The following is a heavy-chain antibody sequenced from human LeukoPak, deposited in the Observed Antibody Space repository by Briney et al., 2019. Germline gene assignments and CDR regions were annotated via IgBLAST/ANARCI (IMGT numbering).Heavy chain of an antibody. CDR3: ATKEPSTSGWSY. J-gene: IGHJ4*02. CDR2: IKEDGSEK. V-gene: IGHV3-7*01. CDR1: GFTFNRDW. Sequence: GGSLRLSCAASGFTFNRDWTAWVRQAPGKGLEWVANIKEDGSEKNYVDSVKGRFTISRDNAENSVYLQMNDLRAEDTGVYYCATKEPSTSGWSYWGQGTLVAVSS. D-gene: IGHD6-19*01.